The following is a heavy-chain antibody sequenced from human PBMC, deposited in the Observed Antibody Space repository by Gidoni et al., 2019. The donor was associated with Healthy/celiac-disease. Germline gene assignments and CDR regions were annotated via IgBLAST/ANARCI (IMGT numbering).Heavy chain of an antibody. V-gene: IGHV3-30*18. Sequence: AASGFTFSSYGMHWVRQAPGKGLEWVAVISYDGSNKYYADSVKGRFTISRDNSKNTLYLQMNSLRAEDTAVYYCAKSDGSYSFCYWGQGTLVTVSS. CDR3: AKSDGSYSFCY. CDR2: ISYDGSNK. J-gene: IGHJ4*02. D-gene: IGHD1-26*01. CDR1: GFTFSSYG.